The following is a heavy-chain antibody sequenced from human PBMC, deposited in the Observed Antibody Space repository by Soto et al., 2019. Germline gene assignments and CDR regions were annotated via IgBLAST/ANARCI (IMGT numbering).Heavy chain of an antibody. Sequence: ASVKVSCKASGYTFTGYYMHWVRQAPGQGLEWMGWINPNSGGTNYAQKFQGRATMTRDTSISTAYMELSRLRSDDTAVYYCSVVTHPYYFDYWGQGALVTVSS. V-gene: IGHV1-2*02. CDR1: GYTFTGYY. CDR3: SVVTHPYYFDY. CDR2: INPNSGGT. D-gene: IGHD3-22*01. J-gene: IGHJ4*02.